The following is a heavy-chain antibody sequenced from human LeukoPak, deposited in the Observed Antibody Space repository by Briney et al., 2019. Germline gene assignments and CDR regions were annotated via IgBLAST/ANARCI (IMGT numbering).Heavy chain of an antibody. CDR3: ARVRTYYYDSSGYYPVQAYYYYMDV. CDR1: GGSISSYY. Sequence: KPSETLSLTCTVSGGSISSYYWSWIRQPPGKGLEWIGYIYYSGSTNYNPSLKSRVTISVDTSKNQFSLKLSSVTAADTAVYYCARVRTYYYDSSGYYPVQAYYYYMDVWGKGTTVTVSS. V-gene: IGHV4-59*01. CDR2: IYYSGST. J-gene: IGHJ6*03. D-gene: IGHD3-22*01.